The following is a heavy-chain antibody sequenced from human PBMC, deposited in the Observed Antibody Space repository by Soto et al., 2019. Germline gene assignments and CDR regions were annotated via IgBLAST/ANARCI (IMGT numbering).Heavy chain of an antibody. Sequence: QVHLQQWGAGLLKPSETLSLTCAVYGGSVNGYYWNWIRQPPEKGLEWIGEINHTGGTHYNPSLKNRVTMSVDTSKNQFSLRLSSVTAADTAIYYCATRITVFGLLIPPFDPWGQGTQVTVSS. CDR1: GGSVNGYY. CDR3: ATRITVFGLLIPPFDP. J-gene: IGHJ5*02. CDR2: INHTGGT. V-gene: IGHV4-34*02. D-gene: IGHD3-3*01.